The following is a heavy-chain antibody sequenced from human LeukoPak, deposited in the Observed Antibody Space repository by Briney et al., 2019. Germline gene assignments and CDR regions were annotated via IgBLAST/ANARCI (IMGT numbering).Heavy chain of an antibody. CDR2: ICYDASNK. CDR1: GFTFSSFG. D-gene: IGHD6-13*01. J-gene: IGHJ4*02. V-gene: IGHV3-33*01. CDR3: VRGVGVSRFNYLDS. Sequence: PGRSLTLACAASGFTFSSFGMHWVRQAPGKGLEWVAVICYDASNKYYADSVKVRFTISRDNSKNKLYLQMNSLRDDDTAVYYCVRGVGVSRFNYLDSWRQGTLVIVSS.